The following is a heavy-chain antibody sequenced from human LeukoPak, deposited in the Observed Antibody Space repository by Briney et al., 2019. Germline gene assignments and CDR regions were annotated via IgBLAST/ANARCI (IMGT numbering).Heavy chain of an antibody. CDR3: TTDSAAY. J-gene: IGHJ4*02. CDR1: GFTFSNAW. V-gene: IGHV3-15*01. CDR2: VKRKIDGETT. Sequence: PGESLKISCAASGFTFSNAWMTWVRQAPGKGLEWVGRVKRKIDGETTDYAAAVKGRFAISRDDSKNTVYLQMNSLKTEDTALYYCTTDSAAYWGQGTLVTVSS.